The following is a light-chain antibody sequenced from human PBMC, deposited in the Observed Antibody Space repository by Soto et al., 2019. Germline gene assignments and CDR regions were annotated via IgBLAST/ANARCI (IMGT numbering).Light chain of an antibody. J-gene: IGKJ4*02. CDR3: QQYGSKTPIT. V-gene: IGKV3-20*01. Sequence: EIVFTKSPGTLSLSPGERATLSCRASQSVSSSYLAWYQQKPGQAPRLLIYGASSRATGIPDRFSGSGSGTDFALTISILEPEDYAVYYCQQYGSKTPITFGGGTKVDIK. CDR2: GAS. CDR1: QSVSSSY.